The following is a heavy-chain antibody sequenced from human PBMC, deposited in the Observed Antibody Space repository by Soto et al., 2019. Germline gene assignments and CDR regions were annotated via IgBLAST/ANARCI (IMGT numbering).Heavy chain of an antibody. J-gene: IGHJ3*02. CDR2: FDPEDGET. D-gene: IGHD2-21*02. V-gene: IGHV1-24*01. Sequence: ASVKVSCKVSGYTLTELSMHWVRQAPGKGLEWMGGFDPEDGETIYAQKFQGRVTMTEDTSTDTAYMELSSLRSEDTAVYYCATWSGGGNSVGAFDIWGQGTMVTVSS. CDR1: GYTLTELS. CDR3: ATWSGGGNSVGAFDI.